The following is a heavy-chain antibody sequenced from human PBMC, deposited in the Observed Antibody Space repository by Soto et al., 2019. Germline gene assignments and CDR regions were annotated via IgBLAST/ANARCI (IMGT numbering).Heavy chain of an antibody. CDR2: INPSGGST. D-gene: IGHD3-9*01. Sequence: GASVKVSCKASGYTFTSYYMRWVRQAPGQGLEWMGIINPSGGSTSYAQKFQGRVTMTRDTSTSTVYMELSSLRSEDTAVYCCARSYYDILTGYYRHYFDYWGQGTLVTVSS. CDR3: ARSYYDILTGYYRHYFDY. V-gene: IGHV1-46*01. J-gene: IGHJ4*02. CDR1: GYTFTSYY.